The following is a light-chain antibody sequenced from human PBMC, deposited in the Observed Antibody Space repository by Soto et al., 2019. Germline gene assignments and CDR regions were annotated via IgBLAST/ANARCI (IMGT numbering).Light chain of an antibody. Sequence: DIQLTQSPSFLSASVGDRVSITCRATQGISTYLAWYQHKPGKAPNLLIYSASTLQSGVPSRFSGSGSGTDFTLTISSLQPEDFATYYCQQVKSYPLTFGGGTKVEIK. CDR3: QQVKSYPLT. CDR1: QGISTY. J-gene: IGKJ4*01. V-gene: IGKV1-9*01. CDR2: SAS.